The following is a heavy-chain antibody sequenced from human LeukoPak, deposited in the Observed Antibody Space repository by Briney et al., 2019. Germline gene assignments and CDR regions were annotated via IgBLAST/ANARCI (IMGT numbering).Heavy chain of an antibody. V-gene: IGHV3-33*01. CDR1: GFTFSSYT. CDR2: TWYDGSNE. Sequence: PGGSLRLSCAASGFTFSSYTINWVRQAPGKGLEWVAATWYDGSNEYYADSVKGRFTISRDNSKNTVYLQMNSLRAEDTAVYYCARVVWYHSRSQIFEYWGQGTLVTVSS. CDR3: ARVVWYHSRSQIFEY. D-gene: IGHD3-10*01. J-gene: IGHJ4*02.